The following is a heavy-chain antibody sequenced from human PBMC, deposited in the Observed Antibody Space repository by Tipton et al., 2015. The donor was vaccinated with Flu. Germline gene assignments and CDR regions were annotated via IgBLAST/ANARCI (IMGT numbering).Heavy chain of an antibody. CDR3: ARNYDSSGYNNEVGAFDI. D-gene: IGHD3-22*01. CDR1: GFTFDYYG. J-gene: IGHJ3*02. V-gene: IGHV3-33*01. Sequence: SLRLSCAASGFTFDYYGMHWVRQAPGRGLQWVAFMWSDGGNKKYADSVKGRITISRDNSKNTLYLQMNSLRAEDTAVYYCARNYDSSGYNNEVGAFDIWGLGTTVTVSP. CDR2: MWSDGGNK.